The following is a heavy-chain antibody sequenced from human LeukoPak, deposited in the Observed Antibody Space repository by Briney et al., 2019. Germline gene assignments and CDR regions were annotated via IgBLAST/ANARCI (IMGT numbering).Heavy chain of an antibody. CDR2: INPKSGGT. V-gene: IGHV1-2*02. D-gene: IGHD1-26*01. Sequence: ASVKVSCKDHGYTSTGYYMHWVRQAPGQGLEWMGWINPKSGGTNYAQKFQGRVTMTRDTSISTGYMELSRLRSDDTAVYYCARSIVGATPFDYWGQGTLVTVSS. CDR3: ARSIVGATPFDY. CDR1: GYTSTGYY. J-gene: IGHJ4*02.